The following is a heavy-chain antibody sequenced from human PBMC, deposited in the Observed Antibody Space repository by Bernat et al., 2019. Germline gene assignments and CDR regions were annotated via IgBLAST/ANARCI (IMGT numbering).Heavy chain of an antibody. CDR2: ISYDGSNK. V-gene: IGHV3-30*18. CDR3: AKLWGIAVAGFQALDI. D-gene: IGHD6-13*01. CDR1: GFTFSSYG. J-gene: IGHJ3*02. Sequence: QVQLGESGGGVVQPGRSLRLSCAASGFTFSSYGMHWVRQAPGKGLEWVAVISYDGSNKYYADSVKGRFTISRDNSKNTLYLQMNSLRAEDTAVYYCAKLWGIAVAGFQALDIWGQGTMVTVSS.